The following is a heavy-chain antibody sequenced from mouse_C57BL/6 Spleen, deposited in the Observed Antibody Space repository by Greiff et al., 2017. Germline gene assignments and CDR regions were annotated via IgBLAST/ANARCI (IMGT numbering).Heavy chain of an antibody. Sequence: QVQLQQPGAELVRPGSSVKLSCKASGYTFTSYWMHWVKQRPIQGLEWIGNIDPSDSETHYNQKFKDKATLTVDKSSSTAYMQLSSLTSEDSAVYYCARDDYERGGYAMDYWGQGTSVTVSS. CDR3: ARDDYERGGYAMDY. CDR2: IDPSDSET. D-gene: IGHD2-4*01. V-gene: IGHV1-52*01. CDR1: GYTFTSYW. J-gene: IGHJ4*01.